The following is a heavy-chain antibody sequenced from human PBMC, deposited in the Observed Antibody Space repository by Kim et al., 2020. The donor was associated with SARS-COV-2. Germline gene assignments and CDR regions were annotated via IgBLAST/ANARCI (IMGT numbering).Heavy chain of an antibody. CDR1: GFTFSSYG. Sequence: GGSLRLSCAASGFTFSSYGMHWVRQAPGKGLEWVAVISYDGSNKYYADSVKGRFTISRDNSKNTLYLQMNSLRAEDTAVYYCAKERVVGEEGGDGMDVWG. J-gene: IGHJ6*01. CDR3: AKERVVGEEGGDGMDV. D-gene: IGHD2-21*01. CDR2: ISYDGSNK. V-gene: IGHV3-30*18.